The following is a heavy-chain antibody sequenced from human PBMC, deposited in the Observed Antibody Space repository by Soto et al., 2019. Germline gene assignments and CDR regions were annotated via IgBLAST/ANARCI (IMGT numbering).Heavy chain of an antibody. V-gene: IGHV4-34*01. Sequence: QVQLQQWGAGLLKPSETLSLTCAVYGGSFSGYYWSWIRQPPGKGLEWIGEINHSGSTNYNPSLKSRVTISVDTSKNQFSLKLSSVTAADTAVYYCARARGSSSDSSGCCVRMALDYWGQGTLVTVSS. D-gene: IGHD6-19*01. J-gene: IGHJ4*02. CDR1: GGSFSGYY. CDR3: ARARGSSSDSSGCCVRMALDY. CDR2: INHSGST.